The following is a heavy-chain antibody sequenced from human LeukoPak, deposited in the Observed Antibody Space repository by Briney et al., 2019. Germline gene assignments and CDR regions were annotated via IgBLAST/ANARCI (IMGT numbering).Heavy chain of an antibody. CDR2: ISYRGTT. D-gene: IGHD6-13*01. CDR3: ARRAAVGKNWFDP. V-gene: IGHV4-39*01. Sequence: SETLSLTCSVSGDSMSTNNYHWGWIRQPPGRGLEWIGSISYRGTTYYNPSLKSRVTISVDTSENLFSLKVNYVTAADTAVYYCARRAAVGKNWFDPWGQGTLVTVSS. CDR1: GDSMSTNNYH. J-gene: IGHJ5*02.